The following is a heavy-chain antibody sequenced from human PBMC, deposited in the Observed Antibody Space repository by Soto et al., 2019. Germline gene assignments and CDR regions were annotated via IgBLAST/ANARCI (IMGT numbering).Heavy chain of an antibody. D-gene: IGHD3-9*01. CDR1: GFTFTKYG. CDR2: VSYNGRNE. CDR3: AKEGDYYDLLTGFYTLPYFDY. J-gene: IGHJ4*02. Sequence: QVHLVETGGGVVQSGRSLRVSCAATGFTFTKYGMHWVRQAPGKGLEWVAGVSYNGRNEYYSDSVKGRFTISRDNSQNTLYLHMNSLRPDDTAVYYCAKEGDYYDLLTGFYTLPYFDYWGQGTLVTVSS. V-gene: IGHV3-30*18.